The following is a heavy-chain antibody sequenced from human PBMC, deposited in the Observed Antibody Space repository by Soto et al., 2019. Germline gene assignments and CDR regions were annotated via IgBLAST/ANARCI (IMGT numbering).Heavy chain of an antibody. V-gene: IGHV4-30-4*01. CDR3: ARGGHFTRDWLLRRDCYFDL. J-gene: IGHJ2*01. D-gene: IGHD3-9*01. CDR1: GGSMSGDDYY. Sequence: QVQLQESGPGLVKPSQTLSLTCTVSGGSMSGDDYYWSWIRQPPGKGLEWIGYIYDSGSTSYNPSLQSRVTMSLDTSSNQLSLKLNSVTAADTAVYYCARGGHFTRDWLLRRDCYFDLWGRGTLVSVSS. CDR2: IYDSGST.